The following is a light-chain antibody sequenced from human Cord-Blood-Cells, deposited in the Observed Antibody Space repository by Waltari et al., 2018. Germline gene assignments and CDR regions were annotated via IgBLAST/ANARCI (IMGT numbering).Light chain of an antibody. CDR2: DVS. V-gene: IGLV2-11*01. J-gene: IGLJ1*01. Sequence: QSALTQPRSVSGSPGQSVTIPCTGTSSDGGGYNYLSWYQQHPGKAPKLMIYDVSKRPSGVPDRFSGSKSGNTASLTISGLQAEDEADYYCCSYAGSYTFFGTGTKVTVL. CDR3: CSYAGSYTF. CDR1: SSDGGGYNY.